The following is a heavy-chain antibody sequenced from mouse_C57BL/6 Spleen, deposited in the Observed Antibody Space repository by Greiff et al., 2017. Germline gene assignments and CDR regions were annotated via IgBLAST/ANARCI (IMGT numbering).Heavy chain of an antibody. CDR1: GFSLTSYA. CDR3: AGYGSSYDYAMDY. CDR2: IWTGGGT. V-gene: IGHV2-9-1*01. J-gene: IGHJ4*01. D-gene: IGHD1-1*01. Sequence: VKLVESGPGLVAPSQSLSITCTVSGFSLTSYAISWVRQPPGKGLEWLGVIWTGGGTNYNSALKSRLSISKDNSKSQVFLKMNSLQTDDTARYYCAGYGSSYDYAMDYWGQGTSVTGSS.